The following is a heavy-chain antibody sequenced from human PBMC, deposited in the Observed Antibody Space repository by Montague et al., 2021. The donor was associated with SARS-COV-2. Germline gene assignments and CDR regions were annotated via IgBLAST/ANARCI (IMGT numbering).Heavy chain of an antibody. V-gene: IGHV6-1*01. Sequence: CAISGDSVSSSSVAWNWIRQSPSRGLEWLGRTYYRSRWYDDYAASVKGRITMNPDTAKNHFSLQLNSVTPEDTAVYYCARGNWEKVTGTTSDYLYNFDRWGQGTLVTVSS. CDR3: ARGNWEKVTGTTSDYLYNFDR. CDR1: GDSVSSSSVA. J-gene: IGHJ4*02. CDR2: TYYRSRWYD. D-gene: IGHD1-7*01.